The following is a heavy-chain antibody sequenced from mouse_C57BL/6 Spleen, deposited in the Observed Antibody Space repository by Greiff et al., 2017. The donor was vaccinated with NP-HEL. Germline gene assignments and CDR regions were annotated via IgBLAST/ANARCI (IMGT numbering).Heavy chain of an antibody. CDR2: IYPGDGDT. Sequence: VQLQQSGAELVKPGASVKISCKASGYAFSSYWMNWVNQRPGKGLEWIGQIYPGDGDTNYNGKVKGKATLTADKSSSTAYMQLSSLTSEDSAVYFCASVYDYDGDYWGQGTTLTVSS. D-gene: IGHD2-4*01. V-gene: IGHV1-80*01. J-gene: IGHJ2*01. CDR3: ASVYDYDGDY. CDR1: GYAFSSYW.